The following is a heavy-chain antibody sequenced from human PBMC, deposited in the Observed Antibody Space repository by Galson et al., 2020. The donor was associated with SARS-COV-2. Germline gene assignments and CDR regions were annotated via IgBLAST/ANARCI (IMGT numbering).Heavy chain of an antibody. Sequence: ASETLSLTSTVPGDSISSSSFYWRWIRQPPGKGLEWNGHIYSTSPTNYNHSLRSRVIISIDTSKKQFSLKLSSVTAADTAVYYCARVGPGAGVIAFYGLDVWGQGTTVTVSS. J-gene: IGHJ6*01. V-gene: IGHV4-39*07. D-gene: IGHD2-21*01. CDR2: IYSTSPT. CDR3: ARVGPGAGVIAFYGLDV. CDR1: GDSISSSSFY.